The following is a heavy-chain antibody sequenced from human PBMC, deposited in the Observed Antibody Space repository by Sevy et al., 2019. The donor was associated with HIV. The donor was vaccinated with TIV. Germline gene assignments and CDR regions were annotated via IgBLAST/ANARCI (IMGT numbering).Heavy chain of an antibody. CDR3: AKEGPGYNYDSSGYFPS. V-gene: IGHV3-23*01. Sequence: GGSLRLSCAASGFSFSTYAMTWVRQAPGKGLEWGSAISGSGSNTYNADSEKGRFTISRDNSKNTLYLQMNSLRAEDTAVYYCAKEGPGYNYDSSGYFPSWGQGTLVTVSS. CDR1: GFSFSTYA. D-gene: IGHD3-22*01. J-gene: IGHJ4*02. CDR2: ISGSGSNT.